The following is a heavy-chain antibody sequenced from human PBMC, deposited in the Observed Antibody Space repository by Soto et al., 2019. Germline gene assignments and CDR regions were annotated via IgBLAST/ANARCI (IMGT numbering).Heavy chain of an antibody. CDR2: IYQSGNT. V-gene: IGHV4-4*02. J-gene: IGHJ4*02. CDR3: ARASASSKLRGVVIN. D-gene: IGHD3-10*01. Sequence: QVQLQESGPGLVKPSGTLSLTCALSGASIITDNWWSWVRQPPGKEMEWIGEIYQSGNTNFNPSAKSHGTIAVDTSKNQFSLTVSPVAAAGTAINYCARASASSKLRGVVINWGQGTRVTVSS. CDR1: GASIITDNW.